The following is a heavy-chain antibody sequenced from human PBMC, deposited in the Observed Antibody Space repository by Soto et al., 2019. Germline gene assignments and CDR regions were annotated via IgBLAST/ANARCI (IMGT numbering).Heavy chain of an antibody. CDR1: GESFNGYY. Sequence: SETLSITYTAYGESFNGYYWSWIRQTPGKGLEWIGEIHHSGSTNYNPSLKSRVTFSIDTSKRQFSLKVRSVTAADTSIYYCARGRSFGDFAHWGQGTMVTVSS. CDR2: IHHSGST. J-gene: IGHJ3*01. CDR3: ARGRSFGDFAH. D-gene: IGHD4-17*01. V-gene: IGHV4-34*01.